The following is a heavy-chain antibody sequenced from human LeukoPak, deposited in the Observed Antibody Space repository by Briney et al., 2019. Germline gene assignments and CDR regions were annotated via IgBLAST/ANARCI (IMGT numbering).Heavy chain of an antibody. CDR2: IHYTGST. CDR1: GGYISGYY. D-gene: IGHD5-18*01. J-gene: IGHJ4*02. CDR3: ARHVPGRDTAMLTDY. V-gene: IGHV4-59*08. Sequence: SETLSPTCTVSGGYISGYYWSWVRQPPGKGLEYIGYIHYTGSTNYNPSLKSRVTISVDTSKNRFSLKLSSVTAADTAVYYCARHVPGRDTAMLTDYWGQGALVTVSS.